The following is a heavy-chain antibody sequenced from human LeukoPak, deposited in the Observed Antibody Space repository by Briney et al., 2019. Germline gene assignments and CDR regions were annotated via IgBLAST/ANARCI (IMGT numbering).Heavy chain of an antibody. CDR1: GYTFTGYY. CDR3: ARSAYCGGDCYSYYFDY. V-gene: IGHV1-2*02. J-gene: IGHJ4*02. D-gene: IGHD2-21*02. CDR2: INPNSGGT. Sequence: ASVKVSCKASGYTFTGYYMHWVRRAPGQGLEWMGWINPNSGGTNYAQKFQGRVTMTRDTSISTAYMELSRLRSDDTAVYYCARSAYCGGDCYSYYFDYWGQGTLVTVSS.